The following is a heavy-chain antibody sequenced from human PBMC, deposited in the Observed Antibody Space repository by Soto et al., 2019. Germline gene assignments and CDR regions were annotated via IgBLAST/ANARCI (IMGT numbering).Heavy chain of an antibody. V-gene: IGHV1-18*04. Sequence: ASVKVSCKASGYTFTSYGISWVRQAPGQGLEWMGWISTYSGNTDYAQRFQGRITMTTDTSTDTVYMELRSLRSDDTAVYFCARNLFGVIIMGDYWGQGTLVTVSS. CDR3: ARNLFGVIIMGDY. D-gene: IGHD3-3*01. CDR2: ISTYSGNT. J-gene: IGHJ4*02. CDR1: GYTFTSYG.